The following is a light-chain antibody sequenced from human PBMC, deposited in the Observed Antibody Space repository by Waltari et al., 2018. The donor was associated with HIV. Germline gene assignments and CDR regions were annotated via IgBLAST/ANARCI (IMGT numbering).Light chain of an antibody. Sequence: SVLTQPPSVSAAPGQKVTISCSGSSSNIGNNYVSWFQQLPGAAPRFLIYANNQRPSGVPSRFPGSRARTSATLGVSGLHPGDEADYYCGTWDTSLDAGVFGGGTKLTVL. J-gene: IGLJ3*02. CDR1: SSNIGNNY. CDR3: GTWDTSLDAGV. V-gene: IGLV1-51*01. CDR2: ANN.